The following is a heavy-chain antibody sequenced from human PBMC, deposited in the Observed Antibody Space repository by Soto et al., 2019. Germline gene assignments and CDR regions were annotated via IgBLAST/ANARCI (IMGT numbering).Heavy chain of an antibody. Sequence: GASVKVSCKASGYTFTSYSMHWVRQAPGQRLEWMGWINAGNGNTKYSQKFQGRVTITRDTSASTAYMELSSLRSEDTAVYYCARGGLGYCSSPSCYVVFDIWGQGTMVTVSS. D-gene: IGHD2-2*01. CDR2: INAGNGNT. V-gene: IGHV1-3*01. CDR3: ARGGLGYCSSPSCYVVFDI. CDR1: GYTFTSYS. J-gene: IGHJ3*02.